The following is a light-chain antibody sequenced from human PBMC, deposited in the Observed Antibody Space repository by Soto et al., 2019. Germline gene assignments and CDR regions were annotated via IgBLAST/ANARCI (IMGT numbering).Light chain of an antibody. CDR1: MRDVGAYNL. CDR2: EVR. Sequence: QSALTQPASVSGSPGQSITISCAGTMRDVGAYNLVSWYQQHPGRAPKLIIYEVRNRPSGISFRFSGSKSGNTASLTISGLQAEDEADYYYSSYTSKSSLIFGGGTKVTVL. CDR3: SSYTSKSSLI. V-gene: IGLV2-14*01. J-gene: IGLJ2*01.